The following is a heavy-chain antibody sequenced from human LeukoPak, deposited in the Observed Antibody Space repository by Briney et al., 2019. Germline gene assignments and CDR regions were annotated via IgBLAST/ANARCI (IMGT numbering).Heavy chain of an antibody. V-gene: IGHV1-18*01. D-gene: IGHD1-7*01. Sequence: ASVKVSCKASGYTFTSDGISWVRQAPGQGLEWMGWISGYNGNTKDAQKLQGRVTMTTETSTSTAYMELRSLRSDDTAVHYCAGDGPLGTTDAFDIWGQGTMVTVSS. CDR3: AGDGPLGTTDAFDI. CDR1: GYTFTSDG. CDR2: ISGYNGNT. J-gene: IGHJ3*02.